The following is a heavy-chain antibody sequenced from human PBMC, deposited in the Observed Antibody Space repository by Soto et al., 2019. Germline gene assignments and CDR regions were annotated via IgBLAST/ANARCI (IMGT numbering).Heavy chain of an antibody. CDR3: ARVSMGYSGYEAV. V-gene: IGHV4-59*01. J-gene: IGHJ6*02. CDR2: ISYSGST. D-gene: IGHD5-12*01. Sequence: PSETLSLTCTVSGGSISTYSWSWIRQPPGKGLEWIGYISYSGSTNYNPSLQSRVTISVDTSKNQCSLKLGSVIAPDTAVYYWARVSMGYSGYEAVWGPGTTVTVSS. CDR1: GGSISTYS.